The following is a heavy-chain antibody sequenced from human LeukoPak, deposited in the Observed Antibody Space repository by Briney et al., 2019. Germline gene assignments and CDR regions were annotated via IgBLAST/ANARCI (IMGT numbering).Heavy chain of an antibody. CDR1: GFTFSSYG. CDR3: AKGHDYGDHIIDY. CDR2: IRYDGSNK. Sequence: GGSLRLSCAASGFTFSSYGMHWVRQAPGKGLEWVAFIRYDGSNKYYADSVKGRFTISRDNSKNTLYLQMNSLRAEDTAVYYCAKGHDYGDHIIDYWGQGTLVTVSS. V-gene: IGHV3-30*02. D-gene: IGHD4-17*01. J-gene: IGHJ4*02.